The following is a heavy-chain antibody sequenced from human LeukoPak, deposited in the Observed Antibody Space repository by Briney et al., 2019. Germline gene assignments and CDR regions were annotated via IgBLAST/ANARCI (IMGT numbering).Heavy chain of an antibody. CDR1: GGSIRSYY. CDR2: IYTSGST. Sequence: PSETLSLTCSVSGGSIRSYYWSWIRQPAGKGLEWIGRIYTSGSTNYNPSLKSRVTMSVHTSKNQFSLKLSSVTAADTAVYYCARDDFWSGYRAFDIWGQGTMVTVSS. J-gene: IGHJ3*02. CDR3: ARDDFWSGYRAFDI. V-gene: IGHV4-4*07. D-gene: IGHD3-3*01.